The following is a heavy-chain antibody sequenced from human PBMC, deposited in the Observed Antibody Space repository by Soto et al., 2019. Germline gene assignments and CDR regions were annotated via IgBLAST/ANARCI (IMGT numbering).Heavy chain of an antibody. Sequence: QVQLQESGPELVKPSQTLSHTCTVSGGSIRSGGYYWSWIRQNPGKGMEWIGYIYYSGSTYYNPSLKSRVTISVDTSKNQVSLKLSSVTAADTAVYYCARWAGLYGMDVWGQGTTVTVSS. D-gene: IGHD6-19*01. CDR3: ARWAGLYGMDV. CDR1: GGSIRSGGYY. V-gene: IGHV4-31*03. J-gene: IGHJ6*02. CDR2: IYYSGST.